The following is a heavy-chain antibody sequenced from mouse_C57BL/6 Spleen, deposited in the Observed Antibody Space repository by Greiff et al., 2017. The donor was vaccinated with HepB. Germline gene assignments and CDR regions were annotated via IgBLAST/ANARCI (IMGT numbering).Heavy chain of an antibody. CDR3: ARAWGLDLSY. J-gene: IGHJ3*01. CDR1: GYTFTSYW. CDR2: INPSNGGT. V-gene: IGHV1-53*01. D-gene: IGHD3-3*01. Sequence: QVHVKQPGTELVKPGASVKLSCKASGYTFTSYWMHWVKQRPGRGLEWIGDINPSNGGTNYNEKFKSKATLTVDKSSSTAYMQLSSLTSEDSAVYYCARAWGLDLSYWGQGTLVTVSA.